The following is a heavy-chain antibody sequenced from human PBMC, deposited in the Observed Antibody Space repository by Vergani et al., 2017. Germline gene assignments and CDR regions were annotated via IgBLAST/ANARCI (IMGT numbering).Heavy chain of an antibody. V-gene: IGHV3-21*01. CDR1: GFTFSSYS. J-gene: IGHJ4*02. CDR2: ISSSSSYI. Sequence: EVQLLESGGGLVQPGGSLRLSCAASGFTFSSYSMNWVRQAPGKGLEWVSSISSSSSYIYYADSVKGRFTISRDNAKNSLYLQMNSLRAEDTAVYYCAKDFAARRPQGTNFDYWGQGTLVTVSS. D-gene: IGHD6-6*01. CDR3: AKDFAARRPQGTNFDY.